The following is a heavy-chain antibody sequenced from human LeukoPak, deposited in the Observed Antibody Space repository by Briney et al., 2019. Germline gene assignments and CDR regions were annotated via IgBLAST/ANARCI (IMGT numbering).Heavy chain of an antibody. CDR2: ISTSGTNT. D-gene: IGHD2-2*01. CDR3: AKDPADSCSIRGEFDL. CDR1: GFSFSTYA. Sequence: GGSLRLSCAASGFSFSTYATSWVRQAPGKGLECVSTISTSGTNTYYADSVKGRFIISRDNSKNTLYLQMNSLGAEDTAVYYCAKDPADSCSIRGEFDLGGSGNVVTVSS. J-gene: IGHJ5*02. V-gene: IGHV3-23*01.